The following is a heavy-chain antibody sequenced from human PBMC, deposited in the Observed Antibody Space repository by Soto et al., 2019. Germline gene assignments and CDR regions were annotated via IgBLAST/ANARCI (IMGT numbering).Heavy chain of an antibody. J-gene: IGHJ4*02. Sequence: SGPTLVNPTQTLTLTCTFSGFSLSTSGVGVGWIRQPPGKALEWLALIYWDDDKRYSPSLKSRLTITKDTSKNQVVLTMTNMDPVDTATYYCAHSPESSPEVYALAYFDYWGQGTLVTVSS. D-gene: IGHD2-8*01. V-gene: IGHV2-5*02. CDR2: IYWDDDK. CDR3: AHSPESSPEVYALAYFDY. CDR1: GFSLSTSGVG.